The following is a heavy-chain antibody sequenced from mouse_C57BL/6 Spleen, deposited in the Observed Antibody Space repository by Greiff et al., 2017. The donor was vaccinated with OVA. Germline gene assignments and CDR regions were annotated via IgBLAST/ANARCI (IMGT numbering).Heavy chain of an antibody. D-gene: IGHD4-1*01. CDR2: IDPETGGT. Sequence: QVQLKESGAELVRPGASVTLSCKASGYTFTDYVMHWVKQTPVHGLEWIGAIDPETGGTAYNQKFKGKAILTADKSSSTAYMELRSLTSEDSAVYYCTRSSTGSPFAYWGQGTLVTVSA. V-gene: IGHV1-15*01. J-gene: IGHJ3*01. CDR1: GYTFTDYV. CDR3: TRSSTGSPFAY.